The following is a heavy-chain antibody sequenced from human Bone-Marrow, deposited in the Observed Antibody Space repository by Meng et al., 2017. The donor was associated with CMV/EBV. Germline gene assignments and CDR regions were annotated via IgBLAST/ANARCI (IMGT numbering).Heavy chain of an antibody. V-gene: IGHV3-49*04. CDR1: GFTFGDYA. Sequence: SCTASGFTFGDYAMSWVRQAPGKGLEWVGFIRSKAYGGTTEYAASVKGRFTISRDDSKSIAYLQMNSLKTEDTAVYYCTRDTPDYYDSSGYYTDAFDIWGQGTMVTVSS. CDR2: IRSKAYGGTT. D-gene: IGHD3-22*01. J-gene: IGHJ3*02. CDR3: TRDTPDYYDSSGYYTDAFDI.